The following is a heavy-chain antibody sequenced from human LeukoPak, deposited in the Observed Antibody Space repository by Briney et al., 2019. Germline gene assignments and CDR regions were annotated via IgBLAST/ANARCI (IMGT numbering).Heavy chain of an antibody. CDR3: ARESYAEYYFDY. Sequence: GGSLRLSCAASGFTVSSNYMSWIRQAPGKGLEWVSYISSSGSTIYYADSVKGRFTISRDNAKNSLYLQMNSLRAEDTAVYYCARESYAEYYFDYWGQGTLVTVSS. CDR2: ISSSGSTI. V-gene: IGHV3-11*01. D-gene: IGHD1-26*01. CDR1: GFTVSSNY. J-gene: IGHJ4*02.